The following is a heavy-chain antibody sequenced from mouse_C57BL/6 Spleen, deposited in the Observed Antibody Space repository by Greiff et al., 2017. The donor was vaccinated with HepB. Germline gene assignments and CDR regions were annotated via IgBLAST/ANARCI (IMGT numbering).Heavy chain of an antibody. CDR1: GFTFSDYG. CDR3: ARRTGTGPFAY. D-gene: IGHD4-1*01. Sequence: EVQRVESGGGLVKPGGSLKLSCAASGFTFSDYGMHWVRQAPEKGLEWVAYISSGSSTIYYADTVKGRFTISRDNAKNTLFLQMTSLRSEDTAMYYCARRTGTGPFAYWGQGTLVTVSA. V-gene: IGHV5-17*01. CDR2: ISSGSSTI. J-gene: IGHJ3*01.